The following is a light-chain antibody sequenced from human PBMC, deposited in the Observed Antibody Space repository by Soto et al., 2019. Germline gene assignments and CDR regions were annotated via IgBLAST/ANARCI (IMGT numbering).Light chain of an antibody. CDR1: SSNIGAGYD. V-gene: IGLV1-40*01. J-gene: IGLJ2*01. CDR2: SNN. Sequence: QSVLTQPPSVSGAPGQKVIISCTGSSSNIGAGYDVHWYQQLPGTAPKLLIYSNNNRPSGVPDRLSGSKSGTSASLAFTGLQVEDEADYYCQSYDSSLSAAVFGGGTKLTVL. CDR3: QSYDSSLSAAV.